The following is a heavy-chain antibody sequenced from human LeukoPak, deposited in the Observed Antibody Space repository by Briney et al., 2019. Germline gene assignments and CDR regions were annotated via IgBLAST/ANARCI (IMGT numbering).Heavy chain of an antibody. V-gene: IGHV1-2*02. J-gene: IGHJ5*02. CDR2: INPNSGGT. CDR1: GYTFTGYY. D-gene: IGHD3-10*01. Sequence: ASVKVSCKASGYTFTGYYMHWVRQAPGQGLEWMGWINPNSGGTNYAQKFQGRVTMTRDTSISTAYMELSRLRSDDTAVYYCARDRITMVRGAYGSWFDPWGQGTLVTVSS. CDR3: ARDRITMVRGAYGSWFDP.